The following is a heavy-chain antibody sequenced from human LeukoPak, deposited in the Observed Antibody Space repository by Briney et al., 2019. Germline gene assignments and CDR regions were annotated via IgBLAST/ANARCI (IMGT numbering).Heavy chain of an antibody. V-gene: IGHV1-18*01. CDR2: ISAYNGNT. CDR1: GYTFTSYG. D-gene: IGHD4-11*01. Sequence: ASVKVSCKASGYTFTSYGISCVRQAPGQGLQWMAWISAYNGNTNYAQKLQGRVTMTTDTSTSTAYMELRSLRSDDTAVYYCARATTVTTPYYYYYMDVWGKGTTVTVSS. J-gene: IGHJ6*03. CDR3: ARATTVTTPYYYYYMDV.